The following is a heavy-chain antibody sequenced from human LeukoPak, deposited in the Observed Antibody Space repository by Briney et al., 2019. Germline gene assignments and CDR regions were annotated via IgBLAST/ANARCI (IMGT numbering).Heavy chain of an antibody. D-gene: IGHD3-3*01. V-gene: IGHV3-30-3*01. CDR1: GFTFSSYA. CDR2: ISYDGSNK. Sequence: PGGSLRLSCAASGFTFSSYAMHWVRQAPGKGLEWVAVISYDGSNKYYADSVKGRFTISRDNSKNTLYLQMNSLRAEDTAVYYCARDRYYDFWSGCLVDCYYYYGMDVWGQGTTVTVSS. CDR3: ARDRYYDFWSGCLVDCYYYYGMDV. J-gene: IGHJ6*02.